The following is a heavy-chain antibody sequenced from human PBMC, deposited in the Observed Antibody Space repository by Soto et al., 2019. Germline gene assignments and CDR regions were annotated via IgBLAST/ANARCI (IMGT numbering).Heavy chain of an antibody. J-gene: IGHJ3*02. Sequence: GSLRLSCAASGFTFSNVWMSWVRQAPGKGLEWVGRIKNKFDGWTTQYAAPVKGRFTISRDDSKNTVYLQMNSLNTDDTGVYYCTTNDAFDIWGQGTMVTVSS. V-gene: IGHV3-15*01. CDR1: GFTFSNVW. CDR3: TTNDAFDI. CDR2: IKNKFDGWTT.